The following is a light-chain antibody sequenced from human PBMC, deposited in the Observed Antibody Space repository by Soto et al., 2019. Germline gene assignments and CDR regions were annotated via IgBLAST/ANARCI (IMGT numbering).Light chain of an antibody. V-gene: IGLV1-51*01. Sequence: QSVLTQPPSVSAAPGQKVTISCSGSTSNIGNNYVSWYRQLPGTAPKVLISDNNKRPSGIPDRFSGSKSGTSATLGITGLQTGDEADYYCGTWDNSLSAYVFGSGTKVTVL. J-gene: IGLJ1*01. CDR2: DNN. CDR3: GTWDNSLSAYV. CDR1: TSNIGNNY.